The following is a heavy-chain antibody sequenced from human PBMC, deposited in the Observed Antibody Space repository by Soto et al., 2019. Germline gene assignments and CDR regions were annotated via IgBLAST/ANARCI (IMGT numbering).Heavy chain of an antibody. CDR1: GFTFSSYA. V-gene: IGHV3-30-3*01. J-gene: IGHJ3*02. Sequence: QVQLVESGGGVVQPGRSLRLSCAASGFTFSSYAMHWVRQAPGKGLEWVAVISYDGSDKYYADSVKGRFTISRENSKNTLYLQMNGLRAEDTAVYYCARYIVVVTATYAFDIWGQGTMVTVSS. CDR3: ARYIVVVTATYAFDI. CDR2: ISYDGSDK. D-gene: IGHD2-21*02.